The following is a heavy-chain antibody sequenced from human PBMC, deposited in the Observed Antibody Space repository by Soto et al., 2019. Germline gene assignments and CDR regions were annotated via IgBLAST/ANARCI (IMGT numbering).Heavy chain of an antibody. CDR2: IYYSGST. J-gene: IGHJ6*04. CDR1: GGSISSGGYY. V-gene: IGHV4-31*03. CDR3: ARSPSPYGIDV. D-gene: IGHD6-6*01. Sequence: QVQLQESGPGLVKPSQTLSLTCSVSGGSISSGGYYWTWIRQHPGKGLEWIGYIYYSGSTYYNPSLKGRSTISVDTSKNPFSLKLTSVTSADTDMYYCARSPSPYGIDVWGKGTTVTVSS.